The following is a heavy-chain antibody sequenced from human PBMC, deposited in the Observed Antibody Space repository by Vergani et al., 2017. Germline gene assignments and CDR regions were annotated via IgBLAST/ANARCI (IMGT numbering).Heavy chain of an antibody. CDR3: ARMYYYDSSGYYYAFDI. Sequence: QLQLQESGPGLVKPSETLSLTCTVSGGSISSSSYYWSWIRQPAGKGLEWIGRIYTSGITNYNPSLKSRVTMSVDTSKNQFSLKLTSVTAADTAVYYCARMYYYDSSGYYYAFDIWGQGTMVTVSS. CDR1: GGSISSSSYY. CDR2: IYTSGIT. D-gene: IGHD3-22*01. V-gene: IGHV4-61*02. J-gene: IGHJ3*02.